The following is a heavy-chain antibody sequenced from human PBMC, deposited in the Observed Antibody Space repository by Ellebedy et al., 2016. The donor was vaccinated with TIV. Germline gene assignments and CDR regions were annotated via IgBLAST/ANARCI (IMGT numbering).Heavy chain of an antibody. Sequence: GESLKISXKGSGYSFTSYWIGWVRQMPGKGLEWMGIIYPGDSDTRYSPSFQGQVTISADKSISTAYLQWSSLKASDTAMYYCARSPPNWNYVNPYYYGMDVWGQGTTVTVSS. CDR2: IYPGDSDT. V-gene: IGHV5-51*01. J-gene: IGHJ6*02. CDR3: ARSPPNWNYVNPYYYGMDV. CDR1: GYSFTSYW. D-gene: IGHD1-7*01.